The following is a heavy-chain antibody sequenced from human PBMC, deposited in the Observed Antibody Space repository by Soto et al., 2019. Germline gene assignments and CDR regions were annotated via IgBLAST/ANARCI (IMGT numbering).Heavy chain of an antibody. CDR2: INPNSGGT. J-gene: IGHJ4*02. D-gene: IGHD3-9*01. CDR3: ARLYYDILTGYPGFFDY. V-gene: IGHV1-2*02. Sequence: ASVKVSCKASGYTFTGYYMHCVRQAPGQGLEWMGWINPNSGGTNYAQKFQGRVTITRDTSASTAYMELSSLRSEDTAVYYCARLYYDILTGYPGFFDYWGQGTLVTVSS. CDR1: GYTFTGYY.